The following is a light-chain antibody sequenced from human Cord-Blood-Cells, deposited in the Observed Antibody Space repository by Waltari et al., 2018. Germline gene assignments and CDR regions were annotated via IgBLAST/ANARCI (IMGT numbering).Light chain of an antibody. CDR1: QSLLHSNGYNY. J-gene: IGKJ4*01. Sequence: DIVMTQSPLSLPVTPGEPASISCRSSQSLLHSNGYNYLDWYLQEPGQSPQLLSYLGSNRASGVPDRFSGSGSGTDFTLKISRVEAEDVGVYYCMQALQTPLTFGGGTKVEIK. V-gene: IGKV2-28*01. CDR3: MQALQTPLT. CDR2: LGS.